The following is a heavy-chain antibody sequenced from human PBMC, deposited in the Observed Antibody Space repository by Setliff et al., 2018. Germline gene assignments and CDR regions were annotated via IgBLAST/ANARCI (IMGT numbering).Heavy chain of an antibody. V-gene: IGHV7-4-1*02. CDR3: ARASRYGTPRYRGDYYMDV. J-gene: IGHJ6*03. Sequence: GASVKVSCKASGYTFSSYAMGWMRQAPGQRLEWMGWINTNTGNPSYAQDFTGRLVFSLDTSVSTAYLQISSLKAEDSAVYYCARASRYGTPRYRGDYYMDVWGKGTTVTVSS. CDR2: INTNTGNP. D-gene: IGHD5-12*01. CDR1: GYTFSSYA.